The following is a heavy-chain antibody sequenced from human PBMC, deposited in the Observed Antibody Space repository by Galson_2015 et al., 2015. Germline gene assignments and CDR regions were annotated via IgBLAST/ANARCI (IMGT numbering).Heavy chain of an antibody. D-gene: IGHD3-16*02. CDR1: GYTFTGYY. V-gene: IGHV1-2*06. J-gene: IGHJ5*02. CDR3: ARDRGSIMITSGGSYRSGTWTGWFDP. Sequence: SVKVSCKASGYTFTGYYMHWVRQAPGQGLEWMGRINPNSGGTNYAQKFQGRVTMTRDTSISTAYMELSRLRSDDTAVYYCARDRGSIMITSGGSYRSGTWTGWFDPWGQGTLVTVSS. CDR2: INPNSGGT.